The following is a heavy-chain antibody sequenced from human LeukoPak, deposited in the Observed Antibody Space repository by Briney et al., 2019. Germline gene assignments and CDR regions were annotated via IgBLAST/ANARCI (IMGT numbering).Heavy chain of an antibody. J-gene: IGHJ4*02. CDR2: IYHSGST. Sequence: KASETLSLTCTVSGGSIGSGGYYWSWIRQPPGKGLEWIGYIYHSGSTYYNPSLKSRVTISVDRSKNQFSLKLSSVTAADTAVYYCARDRRCWGSSCDEFDYWGQGTLVTVSS. V-gene: IGHV4-30-2*01. CDR3: ARDRRCWGSSCDEFDY. D-gene: IGHD3-16*01. CDR1: GGSIGSGGYY.